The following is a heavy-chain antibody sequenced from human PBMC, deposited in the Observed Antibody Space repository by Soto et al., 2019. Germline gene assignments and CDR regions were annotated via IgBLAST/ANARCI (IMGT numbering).Heavy chain of an antibody. J-gene: IGHJ4*02. Sequence: QVQLQQWGAGLLKPSETLSLTCAVYGGSFSGYYWSWIRQPPGKGLEWIGEINHSGSTNYNPSLKSRVTISVDTSKNQFSLKPSSVTAADTAVYYCARGVDYYDSSGYYWGQGTLVTVSS. CDR1: GGSFSGYY. CDR2: INHSGST. D-gene: IGHD3-22*01. CDR3: ARGVDYYDSSGYY. V-gene: IGHV4-34*01.